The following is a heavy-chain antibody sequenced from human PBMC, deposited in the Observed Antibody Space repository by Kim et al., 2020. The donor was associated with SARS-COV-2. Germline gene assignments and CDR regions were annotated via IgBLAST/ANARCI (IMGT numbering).Heavy chain of an antibody. CDR3: ARLGPTGYSSSPTDYYYGMDV. Sequence: ASVKVSCKASGYTFTGYYMHWVRQAPGQGLEWMGWINPNSGGTNYAQKFQGRVTMTRDTSISTAYMELSRLRSDDTAVYYCARLGPTGYSSSPTDYYYGMDVWGQGTTVTVSS. CDR1: GYTFTGYY. CDR2: INPNSGGT. V-gene: IGHV1-2*02. J-gene: IGHJ6*02. D-gene: IGHD6-13*01.